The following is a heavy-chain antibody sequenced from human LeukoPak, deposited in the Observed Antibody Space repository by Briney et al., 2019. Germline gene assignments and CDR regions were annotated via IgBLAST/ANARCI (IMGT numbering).Heavy chain of an antibody. CDR3: ARGARGIVVKTNYFDY. V-gene: IGHV3-48*01. CDR2: ISSSSSTI. J-gene: IGHJ4*02. CDR1: GFTFSSYS. D-gene: IGHD3-22*01. Sequence: HSGGSLRLSCAASGFTFSSYSMNWVRQAPGKGLEWVSYISSSSSTIYYADSVKGRFTISRDNAKNSLYLQMNSLRAEDTAVYYCARGARGIVVKTNYFDYWGQGTLVTVSS.